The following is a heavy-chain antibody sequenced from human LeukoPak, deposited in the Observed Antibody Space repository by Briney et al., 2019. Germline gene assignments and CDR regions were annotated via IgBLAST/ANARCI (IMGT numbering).Heavy chain of an antibody. D-gene: IGHD3-16*01. CDR2: IIPIFGTA. CDR1: GGTFSSYA. J-gene: IGHJ3*02. V-gene: IGHV1-69*01. Sequence: SVKVSCKASGGTFSSYAISWVRQAPGQGLEWMGGIIPIFGTANYAQKFQGRVTITADESTSTAYMELSSLKTEDTAVYYCTRDAYLPADAFDIWGQGTMVTVSS. CDR3: TRDAYLPADAFDI.